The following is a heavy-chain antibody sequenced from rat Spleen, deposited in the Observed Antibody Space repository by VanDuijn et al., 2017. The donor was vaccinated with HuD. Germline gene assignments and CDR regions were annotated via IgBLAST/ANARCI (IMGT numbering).Heavy chain of an antibody. V-gene: IGHV5-22*01. CDR3: ARPHYYYYIMDA. D-gene: IGHD1-1*01. CDR1: GFTFSNYD. Sequence: EVQLVESGGGLVQPGRSMKLSCAASGFTFSNYDMAWVRQAPTKGLEWVASINYDGSNTYYRDSVKGRFNISRDNAKSTLYLQMNSLRSEDTATYYCARPHYYYYIMDAWGQGASVTVSS. CDR2: INYDGSNT. J-gene: IGHJ4*01.